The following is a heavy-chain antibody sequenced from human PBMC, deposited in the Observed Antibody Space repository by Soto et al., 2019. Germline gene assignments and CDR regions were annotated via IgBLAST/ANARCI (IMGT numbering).Heavy chain of an antibody. CDR2: IYYSGTT. CDR3: ARALIQLWPHYYYGMDV. D-gene: IGHD5-18*01. J-gene: IGHJ6*01. CDR1: VGSISIGDYG. V-gene: IGHV4-30-4*01. Sequence: SEALSVTCTFSVGSISIGDYGWSWIRQPPGKGLEWIGYIYYSGTTYYNPSLKSRVTISVDTSKNQFSLKVSSVTAADTAVYYCARALIQLWPHYYYGMDVWGQGTTVTVSS.